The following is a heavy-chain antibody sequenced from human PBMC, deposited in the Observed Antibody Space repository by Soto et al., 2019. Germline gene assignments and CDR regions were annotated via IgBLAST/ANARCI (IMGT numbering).Heavy chain of an antibody. CDR3: AKDLYYYDFSLDDS. V-gene: IGHV3-30*04. D-gene: IGHD3-16*01. J-gene: IGHJ5*02. Sequence: GPLRLSCTGSVFTFSSYAMHWVRLARGNGLEWVAVVSYDGSIENYADSVRGRFTISRDNFKNTVFLQMNSLRVEDTAVYYCAKDLYYYDFSLDDSWGQGTLVTVSS. CDR1: VFTFSSYA. CDR2: VSYDGSIE.